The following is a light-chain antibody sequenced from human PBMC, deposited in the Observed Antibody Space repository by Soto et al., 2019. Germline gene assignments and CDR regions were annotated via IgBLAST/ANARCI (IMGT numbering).Light chain of an antibody. J-gene: IGKJ4*01. CDR1: QSVSSSY. V-gene: IGKV3-20*01. CDR2: GAS. Sequence: EIVLTQSPGTLSLSPGERATLSCRASQSVSSSYLAWYQQKPGQAPRLLIFGASNRATGIPDRFTGSGSGTDCTLTISRLEPEDFAVYYCHQYGISPLTFGGGTKVEVK. CDR3: HQYGISPLT.